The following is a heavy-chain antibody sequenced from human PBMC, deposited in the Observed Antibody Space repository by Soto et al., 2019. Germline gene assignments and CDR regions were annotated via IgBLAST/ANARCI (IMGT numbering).Heavy chain of an antibody. CDR2: ISYDGSNK. V-gene: IGHV3-30-3*01. D-gene: IGHD2-21*02. Sequence: QVQLVESGGGVVQPGRSLRLSCAASGFTFSSYAMHWVRQAPGKGLEWVAVISYDGSNKYYADSVKGRFTISRDNSKNTLYLQMNSLRAEDTAVYYCARDTFGGVTAIGSRDWYFDLWGRGTLVTVSS. CDR1: GFTFSSYA. J-gene: IGHJ2*01. CDR3: ARDTFGGVTAIGSRDWYFDL.